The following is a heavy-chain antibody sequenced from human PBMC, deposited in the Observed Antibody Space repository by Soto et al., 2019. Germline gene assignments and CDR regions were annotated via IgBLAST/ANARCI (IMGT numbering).Heavy chain of an antibody. D-gene: IGHD6-6*01. Sequence: QVQLVQSGAEVKKPGASVKVSCKASGYTFTSYYMHWVRQAPGQGLEWMGIINPSGGSTSYAQKFQGRVTMTRDTSTSTVYMERSSLRSEDTAVYYCARGSSSSPLDYYYGMDVWGQGTTVTVSS. J-gene: IGHJ6*02. V-gene: IGHV1-46*01. CDR3: ARGSSSSPLDYYYGMDV. CDR1: GYTFTSYY. CDR2: INPSGGST.